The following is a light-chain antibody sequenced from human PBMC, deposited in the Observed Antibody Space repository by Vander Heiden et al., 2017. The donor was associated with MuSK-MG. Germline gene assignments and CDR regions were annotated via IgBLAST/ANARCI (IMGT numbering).Light chain of an antibody. V-gene: IGLV3-19*01. CDR2: EEN. Sequence: SSELTQDPAVSVSLGQTARITCQGDRLPTLYANWYQQKPGQPPVLVIYEENERPSGIPARFSGSSSGTTVSLTIYGAQAEDEADYYCKSGDSSAFGLVFGGGTKLTVL. CDR3: KSGDSSAFGLV. J-gene: IGLJ3*02. CDR1: RLPTLY.